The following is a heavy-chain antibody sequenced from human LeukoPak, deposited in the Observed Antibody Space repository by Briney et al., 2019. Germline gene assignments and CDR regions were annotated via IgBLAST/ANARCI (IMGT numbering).Heavy chain of an antibody. D-gene: IGHD2-8*02. CDR2: INHSGST. J-gene: IGHJ6*03. V-gene: IGHV4-34*01. Sequence: PSETLSLTCAVYGGSFSGYYWSWIRQSPGKGLEWIGEINHSGSTNYNPSLKSRVTISVDTSKNQFSLKLSSVTAADTAVYYCARGLTGGHRTDLKDYYYYYYMDVWGKGTTVTVSS. CDR1: GGSFSGYY. CDR3: ARGLTGGHRTDLKDYYYYYYMDV.